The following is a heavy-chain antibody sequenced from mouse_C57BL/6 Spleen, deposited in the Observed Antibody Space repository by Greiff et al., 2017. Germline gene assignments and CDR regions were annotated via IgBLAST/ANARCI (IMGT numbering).Heavy chain of an antibody. V-gene: IGHV1-82*01. CDR2: IYPGDGDT. CDR3: ARGVTSYFDY. Sequence: VQLQQSGPELVKPGASVKISCKASGYAFSSSWMNWVKQRPGKGLEWIGRIYPGDGDTNYNGKFKGKATLTADKSSSTAYMQLSSLTSEDSAVYFCARGVTSYFDYWGQGTTLTFSS. J-gene: IGHJ2*01. D-gene: IGHD2-3*01. CDR1: GYAFSSSW.